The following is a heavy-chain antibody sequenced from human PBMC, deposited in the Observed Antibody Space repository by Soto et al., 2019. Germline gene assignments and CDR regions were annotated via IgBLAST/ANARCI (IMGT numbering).Heavy chain of an antibody. V-gene: IGHV4-59*01. CDR1: GGSISSYY. CDR3: ARVTKYSGSVDY. CDR2: IYYSGST. J-gene: IGHJ4*02. Sequence: SETLSLTCTVSGGSISSYYWSWIRQPPGKGLEWIGYIYYSGSTNYNPSLKSRVTISVDTSKNQFSLKLSSVTAADTAVYYCARVTKYSGSVDYWGQGTLVTVS. D-gene: IGHD1-26*01.